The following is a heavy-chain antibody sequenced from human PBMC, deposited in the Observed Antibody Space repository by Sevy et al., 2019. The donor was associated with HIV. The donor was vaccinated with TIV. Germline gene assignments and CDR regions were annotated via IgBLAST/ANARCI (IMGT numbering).Heavy chain of an antibody. J-gene: IGHJ6*02. V-gene: IGHV3-7*03. CDR3: ARDCSSTTCLWGLHF. CDR1: GFTFSNYW. Sequence: GGSLRLSCAASGFTFSNYWMSWVRQAPGKGLEWVATIKKDGTEKYYVDSVRGRFTMSRDNAKNSLYLQMNSLRVEDTALYYCARDCSSTTCLWGLHFWGQGTTVTVSS. CDR2: IKKDGTEK. D-gene: IGHD2-2*01.